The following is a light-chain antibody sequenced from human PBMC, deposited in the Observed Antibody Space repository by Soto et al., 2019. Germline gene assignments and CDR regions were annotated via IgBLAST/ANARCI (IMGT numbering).Light chain of an antibody. V-gene: IGLV2-11*01. CDR3: CSYAGSYTPVV. CDR2: DVT. CDR1: SSDVGGYDY. Sequence: QSALTQPRSVSGSPGQSVTISCTGTSSDVGGYDYVSWYQHHPGKAPKIMISDVTKRPSGVPDRFSGSKSGNTASLTISGLQAEDEADYYCCSYAGSYTPVVFGGGTKLTVL. J-gene: IGLJ2*01.